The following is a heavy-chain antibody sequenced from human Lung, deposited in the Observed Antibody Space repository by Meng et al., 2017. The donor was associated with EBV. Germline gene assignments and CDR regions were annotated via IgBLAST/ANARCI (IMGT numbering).Heavy chain of an antibody. Sequence: QGRMVVSGCELKNRGASVEVSWKVSGYSFDSSATNWVRQAPRQGLEWMGWINTATGNQTYAQGFTGWFVFRFDTSVSTAYLQISSLKAEDTAVYYCARDSPLDGYSLLYYSRQETLVTVSS. D-gene: IGHD5-24*01. CDR2: INTATGNQ. CDR3: ARDSPLDGYSLLYY. CDR1: GYSFDSSA. J-gene: IGHJ4*02. V-gene: IGHV7-4-1*02.